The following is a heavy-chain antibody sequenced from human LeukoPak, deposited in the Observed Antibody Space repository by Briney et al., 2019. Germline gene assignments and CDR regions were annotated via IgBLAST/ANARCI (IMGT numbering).Heavy chain of an antibody. J-gene: IGHJ4*02. CDR1: GFTFSSYG. CDR2: ISYDGSNK. CDR3: AKDGRGGSSGWYEVGYFDY. D-gene: IGHD6-19*01. V-gene: IGHV3-30*18. Sequence: GGSVRLFCAACGFTFSSYGMHWVRQARGKGLEWVADISYDGSNKYCADSVKCRFTISRDNSKNTLYLQMNSLRAEDTAVYYCAKDGRGGSSGWYEVGYFDYWGQGTLVTVSS.